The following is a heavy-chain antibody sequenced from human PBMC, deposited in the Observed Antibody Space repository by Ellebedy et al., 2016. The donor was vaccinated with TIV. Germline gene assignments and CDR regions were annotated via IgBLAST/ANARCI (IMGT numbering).Heavy chain of an antibody. V-gene: IGHV3-23*01. D-gene: IGHD5-24*01. CDR1: GFIVTSNY. CDR2: ISGSGGST. CDR3: GTVATTFDY. Sequence: GESLKISCAASGFIVTSNYMSWVRQAPGKGLEWVSSISGSGGSTYYADSVKGRFTISRDNSKNTLYLQMNSLRAEDTAVYFCGTVATTFDYWGQGTLVTVSS. J-gene: IGHJ4*02.